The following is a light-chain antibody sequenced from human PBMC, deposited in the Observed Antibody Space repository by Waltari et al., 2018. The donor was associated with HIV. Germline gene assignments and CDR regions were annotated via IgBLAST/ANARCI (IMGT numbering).Light chain of an antibody. CDR1: SRDVGGYNY. CDR2: DSS. CDR3: CSYAGSYTFYV. V-gene: IGLV2-11*01. Sequence: QSALTQPRSVSGSPGQSVTISCTGTSRDVGGYNYVSWYQQHPGKAPKLIIYDSSKRPSVFPNRFSGSKSGNTASLTISGLQAEDEADYYCCSYAGSYTFYVFGTGTKVTVL. J-gene: IGLJ1*01.